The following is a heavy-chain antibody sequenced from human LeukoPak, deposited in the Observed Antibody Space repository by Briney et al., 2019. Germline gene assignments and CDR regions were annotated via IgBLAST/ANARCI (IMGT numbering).Heavy chain of an antibody. CDR2: MNPNIGNT. V-gene: IGHV1-8*01. J-gene: IGHJ6*02. CDR1: GYTFTSYD. Sequence: ASVKVSCKASGYTFTSYDINWVRQATGQGIEWMGWMNPNIGNTDYAQKFQGRVTMTTNTSISTAYMELSSLRSEDTAVYYCARGRPYYYAMDVWGQGNTVTVS. CDR3: ARGRPYYYAMDV. D-gene: IGHD3-16*01.